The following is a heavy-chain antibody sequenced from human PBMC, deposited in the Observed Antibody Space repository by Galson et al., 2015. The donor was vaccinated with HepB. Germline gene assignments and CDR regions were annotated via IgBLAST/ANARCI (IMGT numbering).Heavy chain of an antibody. CDR1: GYTFNIYD. D-gene: IGHD2-2*01. J-gene: IGHJ4*02. CDR2: ISTHNGDT. Sequence: SVKVSCKASGYTFNIYDITWVRQAPGQGLEWMGRISTHNGDTNYAQKFQGRVTMTTDTSTITAYMELRSLTSDDTAMYYCARLPVVVPAADYWGQGTLVTVSS. V-gene: IGHV1-18*01. CDR3: ARLPVVVPAADY.